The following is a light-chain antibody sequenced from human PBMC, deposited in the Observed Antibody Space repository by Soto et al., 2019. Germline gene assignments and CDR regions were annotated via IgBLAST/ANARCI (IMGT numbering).Light chain of an antibody. J-gene: IGKJ2*01. Sequence: EIVMTQSPATLSVSPGERATLSCRASQSVSSNLAWYQQKPGQAPRLLIYGASTRATGIPARFSGSGSGTEFTLTISSLQSEAFAVYYCQQYSDWYTFGQGTKLEIK. CDR3: QQYSDWYT. V-gene: IGKV3-15*01. CDR2: GAS. CDR1: QSVSSN.